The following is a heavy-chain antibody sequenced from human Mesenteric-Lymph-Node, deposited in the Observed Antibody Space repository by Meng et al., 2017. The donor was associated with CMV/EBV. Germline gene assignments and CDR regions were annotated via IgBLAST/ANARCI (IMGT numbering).Heavy chain of an antibody. D-gene: IGHD3-10*01. V-gene: IGHV4-61*01. CDR1: GAFVSSGSSY. Sequence: TVSGAFVSSGSSYWSWVRQPPGKGIEWIGHIYYSGSTDNNTSLTSRVTILVDTSKNQFSLNLNAANAADTDLYYCARVKGRTGYFDYWGQGTLVTVSS. CDR2: IYYSGST. CDR3: ARVKGRTGYFDY. J-gene: IGHJ4*02.